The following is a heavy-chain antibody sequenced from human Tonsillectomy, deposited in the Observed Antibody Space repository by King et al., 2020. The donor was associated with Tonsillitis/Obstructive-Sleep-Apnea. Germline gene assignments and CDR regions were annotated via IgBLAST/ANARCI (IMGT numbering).Heavy chain of an antibody. J-gene: IGHJ4*02. D-gene: IGHD2-2*01. Sequence: VQLVESGGGLVKPGGSLRLSCAASGFTFSNAWMSWVRQDPGKGLEWVGRIKSETNGGTTDYAAPVKGRFTISRDDSKNTLYLQMDSLKPEDTAFYYCTTGRVTKPACWGQRTLVTVSS. CDR1: GFTFSNAW. CDR2: IKSETNGGTT. V-gene: IGHV3-15*01. CDR3: TTGRVTKPAC.